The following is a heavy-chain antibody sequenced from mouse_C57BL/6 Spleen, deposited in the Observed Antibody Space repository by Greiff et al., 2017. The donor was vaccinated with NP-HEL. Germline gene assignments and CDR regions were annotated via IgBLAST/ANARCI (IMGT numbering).Heavy chain of an antibody. CDR3: ARSMIYYGNSGAMDY. CDR1: GYTFTSYW. CDR2: IDPSDSET. J-gene: IGHJ4*01. V-gene: IGHV1-52*01. Sequence: VQLQQPGAELVRPGSSVKLSCKASGYTFTSYWMHWVKQRPIQGLEWIGNIDPSDSETHYNQKFKDKATLTVDKSSSTAYMQLSSLTSEDSAVYYCARSMIYYGNSGAMDYWGQGTSVTVSS. D-gene: IGHD2-1*01.